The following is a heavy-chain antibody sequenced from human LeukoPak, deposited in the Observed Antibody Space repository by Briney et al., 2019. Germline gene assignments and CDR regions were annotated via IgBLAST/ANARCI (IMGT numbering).Heavy chain of an antibody. CDR2: ISGSGGST. CDR1: GFTFSSYA. Sequence: GGSLRLSCAASGFTFSSYAMSWVRQAPGKGLEWVSAISGSGGSTYYADSVKGRFTISRDNSKNTLYLQMNSLRAEDTAVYYCAKVGRVVAAGTGWFDPWGQGTLVTVSS. V-gene: IGHV3-23*01. D-gene: IGHD6-13*01. J-gene: IGHJ5*02. CDR3: AKVGRVVAAGTGWFDP.